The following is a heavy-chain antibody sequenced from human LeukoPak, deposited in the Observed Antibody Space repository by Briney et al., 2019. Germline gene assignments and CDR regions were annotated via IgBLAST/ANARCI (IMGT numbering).Heavy chain of an antibody. CDR1: GGSISSYY. D-gene: IGHD2-2*01. J-gene: IGHJ6*03. CDR3: ARGHIYASDYYYMDV. CDR2: IYYSGSD. V-gene: IGHV4-59*01. Sequence: SETLSLTCIVSGGSISSYYWSWIRQSPGKGLEWIAYIYYSGSDDYNPSLKNRVSIAVDTSKNQCSLKLSSVTAADTAVYYCARGHIYASDYYYMDVWGKGTTVTVSS.